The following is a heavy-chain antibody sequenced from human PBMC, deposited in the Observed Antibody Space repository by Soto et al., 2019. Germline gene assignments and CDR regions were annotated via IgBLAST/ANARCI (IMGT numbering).Heavy chain of an antibody. CDR2: IYYSGST. D-gene: IGHD5-12*01. Sequence: SETLSLTCTVSGGSISSGDYYWSWIRQPPGKGLEWIGYIYYSGSTYYNPSLKSRVTISVDTSKNQFSLKLSSVTAADTAVYYCAREEMATMRNNWFDPWGQGTLVTVSS. CDR1: GGSISSGDYY. CDR3: AREEMATMRNNWFDP. V-gene: IGHV4-30-4*01. J-gene: IGHJ5*02.